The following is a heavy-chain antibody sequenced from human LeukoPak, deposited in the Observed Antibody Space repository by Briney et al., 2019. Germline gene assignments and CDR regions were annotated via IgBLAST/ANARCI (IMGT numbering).Heavy chain of an antibody. Sequence: PGGSLRLSCAASGFTVSSNYMSWVRQAPGKGLEWVSAISGSGGSTYYADSVKGRFTISRDNSKNTLYLQMNSLRAEDTAVYYCAKDKRAVAAPSDYWGQGTLVTVSS. CDR1: GFTVSSNY. CDR3: AKDKRAVAAPSDY. CDR2: ISGSGGST. J-gene: IGHJ4*02. D-gene: IGHD6-19*01. V-gene: IGHV3-23*01.